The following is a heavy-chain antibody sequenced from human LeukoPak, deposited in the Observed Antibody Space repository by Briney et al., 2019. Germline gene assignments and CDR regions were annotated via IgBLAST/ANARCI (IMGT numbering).Heavy chain of an antibody. Sequence: PSETLSLTCTVSGYSISDGLYWGWIRQSPGKGLEWIGSIYNSGNTYNNPSLKSRVTISMDTSKNQFSLKLSSVTAADTAIYYCAREPQRFYFDYWGQGTLVTVSS. CDR3: AREPQRFYFDY. CDR1: GYSISDGLY. J-gene: IGHJ4*02. V-gene: IGHV4-38-2*02. CDR2: IYNSGNT.